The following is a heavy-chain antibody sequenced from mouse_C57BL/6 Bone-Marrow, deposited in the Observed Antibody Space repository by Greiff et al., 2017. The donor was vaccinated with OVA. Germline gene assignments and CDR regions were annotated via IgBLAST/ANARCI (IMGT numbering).Heavy chain of an antibody. CDR3: ARSGITTGEGDSAMDN. Sequence: VQLQQSGAELVKPGASVKMSCKASGYTFTSYWITWVKQRPGQGLEWIGDLYPGSGRTNYNEKFKGKATLTVDTSSSTAYMQLSSLTSEDSAVYYWARSGITTGEGDSAMDNGGKGTSVTVSS. CDR2: LYPGSGRT. J-gene: IGHJ4*01. V-gene: IGHV1-55*01. CDR1: GYTFTSYW. D-gene: IGHD1-1*01.